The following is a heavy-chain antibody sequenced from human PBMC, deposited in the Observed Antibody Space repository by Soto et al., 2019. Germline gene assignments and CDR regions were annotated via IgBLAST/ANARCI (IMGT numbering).Heavy chain of an antibody. J-gene: IGHJ3*02. Sequence: SETLSLTCTVSGGSISSYYWSWIRQPPGKGLEWIGYIYYSGSTNYNPSLKSRVTISVDTSKNQFSLKLSSVTAADMAVYYCARYNWGAMGAFDIWGQGTMVTVSS. CDR1: GGSISSYY. D-gene: IGHD1-1*01. CDR2: IYYSGST. CDR3: ARYNWGAMGAFDI. V-gene: IGHV4-59*01.